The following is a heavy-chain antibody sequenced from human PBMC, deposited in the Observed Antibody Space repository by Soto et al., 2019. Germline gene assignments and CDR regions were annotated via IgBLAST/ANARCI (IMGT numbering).Heavy chain of an antibody. D-gene: IGHD3-10*01. V-gene: IGHV3-23*01. CDR2: LRTSGDGGTT. J-gene: IGHJ4*02. CDR1: GFTFSSYS. Sequence: GGSLRLSCAASGFTFSSYSMSWVRQAPGKGLEWVSGLRTSGDGGTTYYADSVKGRFTIFRDNSKNMLFLQMNSLRAEDTAIYYCAKKVNSGPGSQYFDYWGQGTLVTVSS. CDR3: AKKVNSGPGSQYFDY.